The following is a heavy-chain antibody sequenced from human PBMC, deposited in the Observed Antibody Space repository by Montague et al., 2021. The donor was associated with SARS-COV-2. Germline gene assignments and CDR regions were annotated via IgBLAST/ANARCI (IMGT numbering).Heavy chain of an antibody. CDR1: GFTFSSFN. V-gene: IGHV3-66*01. J-gene: IGHJ4*02. CDR2: ISSSSVT. Sequence: SLRLSCAASGFTFSSFNMNWVRQAPGKGLEWVSSISSSSVTYSADSLKGRFTISRDNSKNTVYLQMNSLRAEDTAVYFCARESSQFFGSGPLDYWSQGSLVTVSS. D-gene: IGHD3-10*01. CDR3: ARESSQFFGSGPLDY.